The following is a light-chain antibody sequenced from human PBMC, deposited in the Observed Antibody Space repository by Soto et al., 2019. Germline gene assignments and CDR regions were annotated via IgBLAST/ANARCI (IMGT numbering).Light chain of an antibody. CDR2: AAS. CDR1: QSISSY. Sequence: DIQMTQSPSSLSASVGDRVTITCRASQSISSYLNWYQQTKGKAPKLLIYAASSLQSGVPSRFSGSGSGTDFTLPISSLQPEDFETYYCQQSYSNPQTFGQGTKVDIK. CDR3: QQSYSNPQT. J-gene: IGKJ1*01. V-gene: IGKV1-39*01.